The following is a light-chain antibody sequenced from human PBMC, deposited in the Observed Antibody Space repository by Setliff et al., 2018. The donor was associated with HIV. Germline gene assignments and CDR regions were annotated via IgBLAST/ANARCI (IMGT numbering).Light chain of an antibody. CDR1: SSDVGGYNY. V-gene: IGLV2-14*03. CDR2: AVS. Sequence: QSVLTQPASVSGSPGQSITISCTATSSDVGGYNYVSWYQQHPGKAPKLMISAVSNRPSGVSNRFSGSKSGNTASLTISGLQAEDEAGYYCSSYTSSTPLYFFGTGTKVTVL. J-gene: IGLJ1*01. CDR3: SSYTSSTPLYF.